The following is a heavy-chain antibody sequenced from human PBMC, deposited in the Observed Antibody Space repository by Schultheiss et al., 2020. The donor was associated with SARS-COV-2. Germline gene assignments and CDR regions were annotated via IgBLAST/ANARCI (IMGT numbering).Heavy chain of an antibody. D-gene: IGHD3-10*01. CDR1: GFTFSSYA. Sequence: GGSLRLSCAASGFTFSSYAMSWVRQAPGKGLEWVSAISSNGGSTYYANSVKGRFTISRDNSKNTLYLQMGSLRAEDMAVYYCARAKSLLWFGEADEFDYWGQGTLVTVSS. CDR2: ISSNGGST. J-gene: IGHJ4*02. V-gene: IGHV3-64*01. CDR3: ARAKSLLWFGEADEFDY.